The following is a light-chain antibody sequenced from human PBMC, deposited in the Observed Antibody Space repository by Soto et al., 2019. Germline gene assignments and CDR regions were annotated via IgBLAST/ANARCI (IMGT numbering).Light chain of an antibody. CDR2: AAS. CDR1: QDISNF. V-gene: IGKV1-9*01. CDR3: QQVESYPST. Sequence: EIHMTQSPSSLAASVGDRVTITCQATQDISNFLAWYQQKPGKAPKLLIYAASTLQSGVPSRFSGSGSGTDFTLTISSLQPEDFATYFCQQVESYPSTFGGGTKVDIK. J-gene: IGKJ4*01.